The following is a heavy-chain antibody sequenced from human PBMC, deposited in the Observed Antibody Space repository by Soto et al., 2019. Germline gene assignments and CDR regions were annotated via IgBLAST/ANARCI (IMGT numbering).Heavy chain of an antibody. V-gene: IGHV1-18*04. D-gene: IGHD3-16*01. CDR3: AIDTYDTPAYPLDY. CDR2: ISTFHGNT. Sequence: ASVKVSCKASGYTFTSYGISWVRQAPGQGLEWMGWISTFHGNTNYAQKFQGSVTMTTDTSTSTAYMELRSLTSDDTAIYYCAIDTYDTPAYPLDYWGQGTLVTVSS. J-gene: IGHJ4*02. CDR1: GYTFTSYG.